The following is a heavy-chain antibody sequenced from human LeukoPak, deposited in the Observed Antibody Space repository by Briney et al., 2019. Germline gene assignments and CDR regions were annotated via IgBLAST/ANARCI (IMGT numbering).Heavy chain of an antibody. CDR3: ARVSHYDFWSGYSPYYYYYMDV. CDR1: GGSISSGSYY. V-gene: IGHV4-61*02. D-gene: IGHD3-3*01. CDR2: IYTSGST. J-gene: IGHJ6*03. Sequence: SQTLSLTCTVSGGSISSGSYYWSWIRQPAGRGLEWIGRIYTSGSTNYNPSLKSRVTISVDTSKNQFSLKLSSVTAADTAVYYCARVSHYDFWSGYSPYYYYYMDVWGKGTTVTVSS.